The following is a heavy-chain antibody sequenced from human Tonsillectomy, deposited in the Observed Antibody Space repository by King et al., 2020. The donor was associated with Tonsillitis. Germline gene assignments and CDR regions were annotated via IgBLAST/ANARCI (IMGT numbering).Heavy chain of an antibody. Sequence: QLVQSGAEVKKPGASVKVSCKASGYSFTSYFMHWVRQAPGQGLEWMGIINPSGGSTTYAQKFQGRVNMTRDTSTSQVYMELSSLRSDDTAVYYCARDFAGGYGDYRPDCFDPWGQGTLVTVSS. CDR1: GYSFTSYF. J-gene: IGHJ5*02. CDR2: INPSGGST. CDR3: ARDFAGGYGDYRPDCFDP. V-gene: IGHV1-46*01. D-gene: IGHD4-17*01.